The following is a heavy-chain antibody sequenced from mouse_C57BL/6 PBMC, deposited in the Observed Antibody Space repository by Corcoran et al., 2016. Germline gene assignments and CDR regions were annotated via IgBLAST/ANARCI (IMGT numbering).Heavy chain of an antibody. CDR3: ARGPRYFDV. CDR1: GYTFTTYG. V-gene: IGHV9-3*01. Sequence: QIQLVQSGPELKKPGETVKISCKASGYTFTTYGMSWVKQAPGKGLKWMGWINTYSGVPTYADDFKGRFAFSLETSASTAYLQINNLKNEDTATYFCARGPRYFDVWGTGTTVTVSS. J-gene: IGHJ1*03. CDR2: INTYSGVP.